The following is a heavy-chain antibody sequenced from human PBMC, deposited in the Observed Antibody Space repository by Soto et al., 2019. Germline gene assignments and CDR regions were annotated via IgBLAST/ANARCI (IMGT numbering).Heavy chain of an antibody. Sequence: SHTLSLTCAISGYSVSSNSAALNWIRQSPSRGLEWLGRTYYRSKWYNDYAVSVKSRITINPDTSKNQFPLQLNSVTPEDTAVYYCARGAAAGNYYGMDVWGQGTTVTVSS. J-gene: IGHJ6*02. CDR2: TYYRSKWYN. CDR3: ARGAAAGNYYGMDV. V-gene: IGHV6-1*01. CDR1: GYSVSSNSAA. D-gene: IGHD6-13*01.